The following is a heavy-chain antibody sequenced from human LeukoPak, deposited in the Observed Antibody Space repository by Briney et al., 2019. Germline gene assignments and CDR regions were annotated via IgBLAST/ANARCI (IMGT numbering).Heavy chain of an antibody. D-gene: IGHD3-22*01. J-gene: IGHJ3*02. Sequence: SETLSLTCTVSGGSISSYYWSWIRQPPGKGLEWIGYIYTSGSTNYNPSLKSRVTISVDTSKNRFSLKLSSVTAADTAVYYCARLPVPGYYDSSGYYQIDAFDIWGQGTMVTVSS. CDR2: IYTSGST. CDR1: GGSISSYY. CDR3: ARLPVPGYYDSSGYYQIDAFDI. V-gene: IGHV4-4*09.